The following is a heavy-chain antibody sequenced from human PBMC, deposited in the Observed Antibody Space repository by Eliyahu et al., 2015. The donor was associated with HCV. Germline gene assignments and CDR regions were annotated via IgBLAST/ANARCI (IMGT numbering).Heavy chain of an antibody. CDR1: GFPFSSDG. CDR2: ISYDGNNK. CDR3: AKHRPYDDYARGGLDV. J-gene: IGHJ6*02. Sequence: QVQLVESGGGVVQPGRSLRLSCAASGFPFSSDGMHWVRQAPGKGLEWVAVISYDGNNKYYGDSVKGRFTISRDNSRNTLYLQINSLRPEDTAVYYCAKHRPYDDYARGGLDVWGQGTTVTVSS. D-gene: IGHD4-17*01. V-gene: IGHV3-30*18.